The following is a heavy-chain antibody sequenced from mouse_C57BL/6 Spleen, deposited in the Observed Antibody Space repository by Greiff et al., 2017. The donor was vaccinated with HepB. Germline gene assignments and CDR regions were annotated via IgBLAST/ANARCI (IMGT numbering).Heavy chain of an antibody. Sequence: VQLQQSGAELARPGASVKLSCKASGYTFTSYGISWVKQRTGQGLEWIGEIYPRSGNTYYNEKFKGKATLTADKSSSTAYMELRSLTSEDAAVYFCARDGPRGDYAMDYWGQGTSVTVSS. CDR2: IYPRSGNT. CDR3: ARDGPRGDYAMDY. CDR1: GYTFTSYG. J-gene: IGHJ4*01. D-gene: IGHD1-1*01. V-gene: IGHV1-81*01.